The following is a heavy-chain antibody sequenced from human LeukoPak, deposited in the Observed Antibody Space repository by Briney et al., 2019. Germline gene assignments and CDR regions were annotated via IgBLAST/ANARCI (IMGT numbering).Heavy chain of an antibody. V-gene: IGHV3-9*01. CDR1: GFTFDDYA. CDR2: ISWNSGSI. CDR3: ARGGITMIVVVD. Sequence: GGSLRLSCAASGFTFDDYAMHWVRQAPGKGLEWVSGISWNSGSIGYADSVKGRFTISRDNAKNSLYLQMNSLRAEDTAVYYCARGGITMIVVVDWGQGTLVTVSS. J-gene: IGHJ4*02. D-gene: IGHD3-22*01.